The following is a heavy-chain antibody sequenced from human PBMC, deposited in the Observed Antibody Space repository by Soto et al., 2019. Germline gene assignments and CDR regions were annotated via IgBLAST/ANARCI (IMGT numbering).Heavy chain of an antibody. CDR1: GYSFTSYW. J-gene: IGHJ4*02. V-gene: IGHV5-10-1*01. CDR2: IDPSDSYT. Sequence: GESLKISCKGSGYSFTSYWISWVRQMPGKGLEWMGRIDPSDSYTNYSPSFQGHVTISVDKSISTAYLQWSSLKASDTAMYYCASTAMVRGVMEFDYWGQGTLVTVSS. D-gene: IGHD3-10*01. CDR3: ASTAMVRGVMEFDY.